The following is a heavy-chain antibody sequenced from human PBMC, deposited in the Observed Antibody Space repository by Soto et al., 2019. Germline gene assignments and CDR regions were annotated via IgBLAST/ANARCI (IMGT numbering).Heavy chain of an antibody. D-gene: IGHD3-9*01. V-gene: IGHV1-69*02. CDR2: IIPILGIA. CDR3: AGGGRYSDGGWFDP. Sequence: QVQLVQSGAEVKKPGSSVKVSCKASGGTFSSYTISWVRQAPGQGLEWMGRIIPILGIANYAQKFQGRVTITAAKSTSTADMELSSLRYEDTAVYYCAGGGRYSDGGWFDPWGQGTLVTVSS. J-gene: IGHJ5*02. CDR1: GGTFSSYT.